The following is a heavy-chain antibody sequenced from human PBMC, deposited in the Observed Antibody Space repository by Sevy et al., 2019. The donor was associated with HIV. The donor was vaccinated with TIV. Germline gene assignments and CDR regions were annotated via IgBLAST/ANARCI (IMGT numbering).Heavy chain of an antibody. J-gene: IGHJ6*02. D-gene: IGHD2-8*01. CDR1: GFTFSSNY. CDR3: ASNGGAAYYYYGMDV. V-gene: IGHV3-53*01. Sequence: GGSLRLSCAASGFTFSSNYMSWVRQAPGKGLEWVSVIYSGGSTYYADSVKGRFTISRDNSKNTLYLQMNSLRAEDTDVYYCASNGGAAYYYYGMDVWGQGTTVTVSS. CDR2: IYSGGST.